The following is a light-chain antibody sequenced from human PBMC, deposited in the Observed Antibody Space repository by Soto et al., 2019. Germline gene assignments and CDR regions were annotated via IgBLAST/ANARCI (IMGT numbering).Light chain of an antibody. J-gene: IGKJ5*01. CDR3: QQYDTYPVT. CDR2: KAS. Sequence: DIQMTQSPSTLSASVGDRFTITCRASQSISSWLAWYQQKPGKAPKLLIYKASSLESGVPSRFSGSGSGTEFTLTISSLQPDDFGTYFCQQYDTYPVTFDQGTRLEIK. CDR1: QSISSW. V-gene: IGKV1-5*03.